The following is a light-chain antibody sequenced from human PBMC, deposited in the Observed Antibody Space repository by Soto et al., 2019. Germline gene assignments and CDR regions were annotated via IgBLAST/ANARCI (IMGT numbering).Light chain of an antibody. V-gene: IGKV3-20*01. Sequence: EIVLTQSPGTLSLAPGARATLSCRASQSVSGRYLAWYQQKPGQAPRLLIYGASSRATGIPDRFSGGGSGTDFTLTISRLEPGDFAVYFCQQYGGFPITFGQGTRLEI. CDR2: GAS. CDR3: QQYGGFPIT. CDR1: QSVSGRY. J-gene: IGKJ5*01.